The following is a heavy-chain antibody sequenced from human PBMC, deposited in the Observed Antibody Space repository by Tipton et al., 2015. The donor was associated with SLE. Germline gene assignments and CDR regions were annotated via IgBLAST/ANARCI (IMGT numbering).Heavy chain of an antibody. Sequence: TLSLTCTVSGGSISTTPYYWSWIRQPPGKRLEWIGHVHSSGSTHYNPSLKSRVTISLDTSKNQFSLRMSSVTAADTAVYYCATSGYDSLSWFDPWGQGTPVTVSS. D-gene: IGHD5-12*01. J-gene: IGHJ5*02. V-gene: IGHV4-61*01. CDR1: GGSISTTPYY. CDR3: ATSGYDSLSWFDP. CDR2: VHSSGST.